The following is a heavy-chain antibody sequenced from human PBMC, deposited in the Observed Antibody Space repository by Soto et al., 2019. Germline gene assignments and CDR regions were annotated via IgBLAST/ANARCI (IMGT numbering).Heavy chain of an antibody. J-gene: IGHJ6*02. V-gene: IGHV3-49*04. D-gene: IGHD6-6*01. Sequence: LRLSCTASGFTFGDYAMSWVRQAPGKGLEWVGFIRSKAYGGTTEYAASVKGRFTISRDDSKSIAYLQMNSLKTEDTAVYYCTLAARLRNYYYGMDVWGQGTTVTVSS. CDR3: TLAARLRNYYYGMDV. CDR2: IRSKAYGGTT. CDR1: GFTFGDYA.